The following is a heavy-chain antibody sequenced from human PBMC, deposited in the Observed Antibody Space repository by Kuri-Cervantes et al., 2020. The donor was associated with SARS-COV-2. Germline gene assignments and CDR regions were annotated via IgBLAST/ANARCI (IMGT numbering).Heavy chain of an antibody. Sequence: LSLTCVASGFTFSSYGMHWVRQAPGKGREWVAVIWYDGSNKYYAHSVKGRFTISRDNSKNTLYLQMNSLRAVDTAVYYCARDVEQWLVRSFWYYGMDVWGQGTTVTVSS. CDR1: GFTFSSYG. V-gene: IGHV3-33*01. J-gene: IGHJ6*02. CDR3: ARDVEQWLVRSFWYYGMDV. CDR2: IWYDGSNK. D-gene: IGHD6-19*01.